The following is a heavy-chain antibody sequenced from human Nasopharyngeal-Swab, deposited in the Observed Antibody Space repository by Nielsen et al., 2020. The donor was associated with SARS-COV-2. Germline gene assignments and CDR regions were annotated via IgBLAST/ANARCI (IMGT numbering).Heavy chain of an antibody. CDR1: GFTFSSYG. V-gene: IGHV3-30*02. Sequence: LKISCAASGFTFSSYGMHWVRQAPGKGLEWVAFIRYDGSNKYYADSVKGRFTISRDNSKNTLYLQMNSLRAEDTAVYYCAKDKYQLLTFDYWGQGTLVTVSS. CDR3: AKDKYQLLTFDY. CDR2: IRYDGSNK. J-gene: IGHJ4*02. D-gene: IGHD2-2*01.